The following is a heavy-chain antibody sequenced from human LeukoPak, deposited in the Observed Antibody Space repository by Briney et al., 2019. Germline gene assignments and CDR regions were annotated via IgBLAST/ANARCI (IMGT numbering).Heavy chain of an antibody. Sequence: GGSLRVSCAASGFTFSSYWMSWVRQAPGKGLEWVANIKQDGSVQNYVDSVRGRFTISRDNAKNSLFLQMNSLRAEDTAVYYCARAVRGGADTYWGQGALVAVSS. CDR2: IKQDGSVQ. V-gene: IGHV3-7*04. CDR3: ARAVRGGADTY. J-gene: IGHJ4*02. D-gene: IGHD3-10*02. CDR1: GFTFSSYW.